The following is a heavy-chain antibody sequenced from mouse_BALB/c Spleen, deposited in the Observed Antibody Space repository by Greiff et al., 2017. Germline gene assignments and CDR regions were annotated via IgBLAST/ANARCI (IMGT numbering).Heavy chain of an antibody. CDR1: GYTFTDYA. V-gene: IGHV1-67*01. CDR2: ISIYYGNT. CDR3: ASSYYYYGSSRYYFDY. Sequence: VQLQESGPELVRPGESVKISCKGSGYTFTDYAMHWVQQSHAKSLEWIGVISIYYGNTNYNQKFKGKATMTVDKSSSTAYMELARLTSEDSAIYYCASSYYYYGSSRYYFDYGGQGTTPTVSS. J-gene: IGHJ2*01. D-gene: IGHD1-1*01.